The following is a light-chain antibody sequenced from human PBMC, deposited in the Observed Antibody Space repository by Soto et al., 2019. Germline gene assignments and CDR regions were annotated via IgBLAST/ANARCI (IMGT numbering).Light chain of an antibody. CDR3: QQLNSYPHT. CDR2: AAS. J-gene: IGKJ4*01. Sequence: IQLTQSPSSLSASVGERVTITCRASQGISSYLAWYQQKPGKAPKLLIYAASTLQSGVPSRFSGSGSETDFTLTISSLQPEDFATYYCQQLNSYPHTFGGGTKVEIK. V-gene: IGKV1-9*01. CDR1: QGISSY.